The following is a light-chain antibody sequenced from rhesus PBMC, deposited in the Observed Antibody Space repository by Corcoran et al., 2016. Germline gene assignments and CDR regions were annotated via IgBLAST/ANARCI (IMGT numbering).Light chain of an antibody. J-gene: IGKJ2*01. CDR3: MQGTHWPYS. V-gene: IGKV2S9*01. Sequence: DVVMTQSPLSLPVNPGQPASMSCRSSQSLLQSNGNTYLSWFLQKPGKPPRRLIYKVSNRDSGVPDRFSGSGAGTDFTLKSRRVEAEDVGIYFCMQGTHWPYSFGQGTTVEIK. CDR1: QSLLQSNGNTY. CDR2: KVS.